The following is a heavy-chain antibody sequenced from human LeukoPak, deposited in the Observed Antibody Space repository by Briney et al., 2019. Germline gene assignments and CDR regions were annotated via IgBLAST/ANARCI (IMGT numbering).Heavy chain of an antibody. CDR3: ARAARGMDLSMKGETFDY. CDR2: ITISSSYI. CDR1: GFTFGSYS. D-gene: IGHD3-16*01. J-gene: IGHJ4*02. V-gene: IGHV3-21*06. Sequence: GGSLRLSCAASGFTFGSYSMNWGPHAPGKGQEWVSCITISSSYIYYADSVKGRFTISRDNAKDSLYLQMNSLRAEDTAVYHCARAARGMDLSMKGETFDYWGQGTLVTVSS.